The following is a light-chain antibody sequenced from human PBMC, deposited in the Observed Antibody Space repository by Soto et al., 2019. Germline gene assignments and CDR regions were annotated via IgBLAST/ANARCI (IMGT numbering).Light chain of an antibody. CDR1: QSVSSSY. V-gene: IGKV3D-20*02. Sequence: EIVLTQSPCTLSLSPGGRANLSCRASQSVSSSYLAWYQQKPGQAPRLLIYDASNRATGIPARFSGTGSGTDLTLTIRRTEPEDFAVYYCQQRSNWLFGPGTKVDIK. J-gene: IGKJ3*01. CDR3: QQRSNWL. CDR2: DAS.